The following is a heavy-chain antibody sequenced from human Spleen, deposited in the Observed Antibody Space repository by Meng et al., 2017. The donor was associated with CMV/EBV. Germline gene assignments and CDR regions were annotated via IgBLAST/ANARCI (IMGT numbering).Heavy chain of an antibody. CDR1: GGSISSGDYY. V-gene: IGHV4-30-4*08. J-gene: IGHJ4*02. CDR3: ARYFTIFGPYYFDY. D-gene: IGHD3-3*01. Sequence: SETLSLTCTVSGGSISSGDYYWSWIRQPPGKGLEWIGYIYYSGSTYYNPSLKSRVTISVDTSKNQFSLKLSSVTAADTAVYYCARYFTIFGPYYFDYWGQGTLVTVSS. CDR2: IYYSGST.